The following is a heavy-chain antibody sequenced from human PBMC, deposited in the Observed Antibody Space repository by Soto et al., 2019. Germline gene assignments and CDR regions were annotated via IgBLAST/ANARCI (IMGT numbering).Heavy chain of an antibody. CDR3: ARDNGMAGSFDP. Sequence: GTRRVSCAASGFSLSSYSMNWARQAPGKGLEWVSYISIGSSTIYYADSVKGRFTISRDDAKNSLYLKMNSLRDEDTAVYYCARDNGMAGSFDPWGQGTLVTASS. V-gene: IGHV3-48*02. J-gene: IGHJ5*02. D-gene: IGHD2-8*01. CDR2: ISIGSSTI. CDR1: GFSLSSYS.